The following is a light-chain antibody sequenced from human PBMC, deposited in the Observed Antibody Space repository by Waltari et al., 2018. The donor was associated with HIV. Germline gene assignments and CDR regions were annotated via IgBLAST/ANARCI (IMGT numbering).Light chain of an antibody. V-gene: IGLV1-40*01. CDR2: GNS. Sequence: QSVLTPPPSVSAAPGQRVTLSCTGSSSNIGPGYDVHWYQQLPGTAPKPLIHGNSNRPSGVPDRFSGSKSGTSASLAITGLQAEDEADYYCQSYDSSLSGPRVFGTGTKVTVL. CDR1: SSNIGPGYD. CDR3: QSYDSSLSGPRV. J-gene: IGLJ1*01.